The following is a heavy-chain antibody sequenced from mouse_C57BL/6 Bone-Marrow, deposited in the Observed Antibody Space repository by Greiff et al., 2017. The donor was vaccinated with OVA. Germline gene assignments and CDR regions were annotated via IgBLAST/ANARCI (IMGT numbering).Heavy chain of an antibody. Sequence: VKLMESGAELVRPGTSVKVSCKASGYAFTNYLIEWVKQRPGQGLEWIGEINPGSGGTNYTEKFKGKATLTADKSSSTAYMQLSSLTSEDSAVYFCARLRYYYGSGAFWGQGTLVTVSA. CDR3: ARLRYYYGSGAF. V-gene: IGHV1-54*01. CDR2: INPGSGGT. D-gene: IGHD1-1*01. CDR1: GYAFTNYL. J-gene: IGHJ3*01.